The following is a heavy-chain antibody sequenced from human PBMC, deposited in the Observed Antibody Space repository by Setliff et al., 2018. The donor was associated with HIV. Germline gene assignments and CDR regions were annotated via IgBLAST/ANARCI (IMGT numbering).Heavy chain of an antibody. V-gene: IGHV4-38-2*01. CDR2: IYYSGST. D-gene: IGHD6-25*01. Sequence: SETLSLTCAVSGYSISSGYYWGWIRQPPGKGLEWIGNIYYSGSTNFNPSLKGRVTISLDSSKNQFSLKLNSVTAADTALYYCARGPPRTSAYSRYYYYYMDVWGKGTTVTVSS. CDR3: ARGPPRTSAYSRYYYYYMDV. CDR1: GYSISSGYY. J-gene: IGHJ6*03.